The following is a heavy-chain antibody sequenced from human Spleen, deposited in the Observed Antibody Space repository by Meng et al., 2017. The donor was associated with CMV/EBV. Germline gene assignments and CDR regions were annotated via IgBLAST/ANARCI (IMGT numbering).Heavy chain of an antibody. D-gene: IGHD5-18*01. CDR1: GFTFSSYA. CDR3: ARDGYSPVDY. Sequence: GESLKISCAASGFTFSSYAMHWVRQAPGKGLEWVAVISYDGSNKYYADSVKGRFTISRDNSKNTLYLQMNSLRAEDTAVYYCARDGYSPVDYWGQGTLVTVSS. V-gene: IGHV3-30-3*01. CDR2: ISYDGSNK. J-gene: IGHJ4*02.